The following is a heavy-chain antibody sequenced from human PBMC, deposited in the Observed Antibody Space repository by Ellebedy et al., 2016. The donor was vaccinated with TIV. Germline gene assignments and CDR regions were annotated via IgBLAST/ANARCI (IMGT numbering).Heavy chain of an antibody. CDR2: IKQDGSEK. CDR3: ARVYDSIDY. V-gene: IGHV3-7*04. CDR1: GFTFSSNR. D-gene: IGHD3-22*01. J-gene: IGHJ4*02. Sequence: PGGSLRLSCAASGFTFSSNRMSWLRKAQGKGLEWVSNIKQDGSEKYYVDSVKGRFTISRDNAKNSLYLQMNRLRDEDTDVYYCARVYDSIDYWGQGTLVTVSS.